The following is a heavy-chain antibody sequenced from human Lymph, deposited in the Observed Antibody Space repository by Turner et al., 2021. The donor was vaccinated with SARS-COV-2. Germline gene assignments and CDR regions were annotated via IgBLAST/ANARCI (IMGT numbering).Heavy chain of an antibody. CDR3: ARDRGGYGAYYYGMDV. CDR1: GFTFSSYS. CDR2: ISISSSTI. J-gene: IGHJ6*02. D-gene: IGHD2-15*01. V-gene: IGHV3-48*02. Sequence: EVQLVEYGGGLVQPGGALRLPCAAFGFTFSSYSMNWVSQAPGKGLEWVSYISISSSTIYYADSVKGRFTISRDNAKNSLYLQMNSLRDEDTAVYYCARDRGGYGAYYYGMDVWGQGTTVTVSS.